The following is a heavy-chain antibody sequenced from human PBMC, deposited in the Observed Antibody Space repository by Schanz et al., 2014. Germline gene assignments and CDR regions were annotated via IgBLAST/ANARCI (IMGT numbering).Heavy chain of an antibody. V-gene: IGHV3-74*02. J-gene: IGHJ5*02. CDR1: GFTFSTYW. CDR2: INSDGTTT. D-gene: IGHD6-6*01. CDR3: ARGSSASLSRVWFEL. Sequence: EVQLLESGGGLVQPGGSLRISCAASGFTFSTYWMHWVRQAPGKGLVWVSHINSDGTTTTYADSVKGRFTISRDNSKNTLYLQMNSLRAGDTAFYHCARGSSASLSRVWFELWGQGTLVTVSS.